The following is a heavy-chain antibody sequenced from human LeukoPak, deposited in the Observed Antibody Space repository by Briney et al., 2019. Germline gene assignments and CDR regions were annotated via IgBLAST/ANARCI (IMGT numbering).Heavy chain of an antibody. J-gene: IGHJ5*02. Sequence: GGSLRLSCAASGFTFSSYSMNWVRQAPGKGLEWVAVISYDGSNKYYADSVKGRFTISRDNSKNTLYLQMNSLRAEDTAVYYCAKDPRGIGWFDPWGQGTLVTVSS. V-gene: IGHV3-30*18. CDR3: AKDPRGIGWFDP. CDR2: ISYDGSNK. D-gene: IGHD3-16*01. CDR1: GFTFSSYS.